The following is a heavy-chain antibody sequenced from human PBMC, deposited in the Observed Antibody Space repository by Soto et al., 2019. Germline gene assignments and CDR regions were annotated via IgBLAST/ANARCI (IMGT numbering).Heavy chain of an antibody. CDR1: GYSFTSYW. CDR3: ARLGYCTNGVRYGLLDY. CDR2: IYPGDSDT. V-gene: IGHV5-51*01. J-gene: IGHJ4*02. Sequence: PGESLKISCEASGYSFTSYWIGWVRQMPGKGLEWMGIIYPGDSDTRYSPSFQGQVTISADKSISTAYLQWSSLKASDTAMYYCARLGYCTNGVRYGLLDYWGQGTLVTVSS. D-gene: IGHD2-8*01.